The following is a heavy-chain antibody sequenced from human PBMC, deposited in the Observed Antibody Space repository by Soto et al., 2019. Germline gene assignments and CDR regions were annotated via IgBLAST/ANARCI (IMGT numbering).Heavy chain of an antibody. V-gene: IGHV4-59*01. CDR1: GGSISSYY. CDR3: ARFNWYFDL. Sequence: QVHLQESGPGLVKPSETLSLTCTVSGGSISSYYWSWIRQPPGKGLEWIGYIYYRGSTNYNPSLKSRVTISVDTSKNQFSLKLSSVTAADTAMYYCARFNWYFDLWGRGTLVTVSS. J-gene: IGHJ2*01. CDR2: IYYRGST.